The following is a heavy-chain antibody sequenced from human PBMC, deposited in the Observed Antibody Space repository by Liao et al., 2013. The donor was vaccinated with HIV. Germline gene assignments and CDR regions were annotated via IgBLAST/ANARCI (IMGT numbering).Heavy chain of an antibody. J-gene: IGHJ3*02. CDR3: VSLNWGYAFDI. Sequence: QMLLQESGPGLVKSSETLSLTCSVSGGSMSNHYWSWIRQSPGRGLEWIGYMYYAGDTSYNPSLKSRVTISVDTSEDQFSLRLRSVIAADTAMYYCVSLNWGYAFDIWGQGTMVTVSS. CDR2: MYYAGDT. CDR1: GGSMSNHY. V-gene: IGHV4-59*11. D-gene: IGHD7-27*01.